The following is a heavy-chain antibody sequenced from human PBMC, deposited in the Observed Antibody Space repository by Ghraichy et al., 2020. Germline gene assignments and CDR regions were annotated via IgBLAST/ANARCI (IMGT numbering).Heavy chain of an antibody. J-gene: IGHJ6*03. Sequence: SVKVSCKASGGTFSSYAISWVRQAPGQGLEWMGGIIPIFGTANYAQKFQGRVTITADESTSTAYMELSSLRSEDTAVYYCARAGQLVPGYYYYYMDVWGKGTTVTVSS. CDR2: IIPIFGTA. D-gene: IGHD6-6*01. CDR1: GGTFSSYA. V-gene: IGHV1-69*13. CDR3: ARAGQLVPGYYYYYMDV.